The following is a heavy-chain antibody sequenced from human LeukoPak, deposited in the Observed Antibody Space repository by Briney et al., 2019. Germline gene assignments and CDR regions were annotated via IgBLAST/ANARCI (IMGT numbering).Heavy chain of an antibody. CDR3: AKEGSYSGSYYSKFFDY. V-gene: IGHV3-30*18. D-gene: IGHD1-26*01. J-gene: IGHJ4*02. Sequence: GGSLRLSCAASEFTFPMYWMSWVRQAPGKGLEWVAVISYDGSNKYYADSVKGRFTISRDNSKNTLYLQMNSLRAEDTAVYYCAKEGSYSGSYYSKFFDYWGQGTLVTVSS. CDR2: ISYDGSNK. CDR1: EFTFPMYW.